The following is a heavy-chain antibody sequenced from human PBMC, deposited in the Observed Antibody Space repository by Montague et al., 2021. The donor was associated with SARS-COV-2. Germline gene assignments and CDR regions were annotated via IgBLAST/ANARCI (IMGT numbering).Heavy chain of an antibody. CDR3: ARSSIGIRGVVRSSYFDL. V-gene: IGHV4-34*01. D-gene: IGHD3-10*01. J-gene: IGHJ2*01. CDR1: GGSLSGND. Sequence: SETLSLTCAVSGGSLSGNDWSWIRQPPGKGLEWIGDICHSGNTKYNPSLKSRGSVSEDTSKNQVSLKLTSVTAADTAVYFCARSSIGIRGVVRSSYFDLWGRGTLVTVSS. CDR2: ICHSGNT.